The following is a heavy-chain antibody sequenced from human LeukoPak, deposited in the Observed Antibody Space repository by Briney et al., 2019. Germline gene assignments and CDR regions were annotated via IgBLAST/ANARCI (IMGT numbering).Heavy chain of an antibody. CDR1: GGSFSGYY. D-gene: IGHD3-10*01. V-gene: IGHV4-34*01. CDR2: INHSGST. J-gene: IGHJ5*02. CDR3: ARRRITMVRGAHNWFDP. Sequence: SETLSLTCAVYGGSFSGYYWSWIRQPPGKGLEWIGEINHSGSTNYNPSLKSRVTISVDTTKNQFSLKLSSVTAADTAVYYCARRRITMVRGAHNWFDPWGQGTLVTVSS.